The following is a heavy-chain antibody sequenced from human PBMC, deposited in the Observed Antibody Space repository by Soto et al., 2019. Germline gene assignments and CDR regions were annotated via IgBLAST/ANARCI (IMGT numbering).Heavy chain of an antibody. CDR3: TRSRSYSNTAFDY. V-gene: IGHV3-49*04. CDR1: GFTFGDYA. Sequence: TGGSLRLSCTASGFTFGDYAMSWVRQAPGKGLEWVGFIRSKAYGGTTEYAASVKGRFTISRDDSKSIAYLQMNSLKTEDTAVYYCTRSRSYSNTAFDYXGQGTLVTVSS. D-gene: IGHD4-4*01. J-gene: IGHJ4*02. CDR2: IRSKAYGGTT.